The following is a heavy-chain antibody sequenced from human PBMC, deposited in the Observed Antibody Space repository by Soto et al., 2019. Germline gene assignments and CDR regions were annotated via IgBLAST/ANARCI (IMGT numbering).Heavy chain of an antibody. D-gene: IGHD2-8*01. V-gene: IGHV4-30-4*01. CDR3: APLNGSFLSFFDN. J-gene: IGHJ4*02. CDR1: GDSISSGDHY. CDR2: ISYGGYT. Sequence: QVQLQESGPGLVKPSQTLSLSCTVSGDSISSGDHYWSWIRQPPGKGLGWIAHISYGGYTFYNPSLQSRITMSLDTSKNQAYLKLSSVTAADTAVYYCAPLNGSFLSFFDNWGQGTPVTVSS.